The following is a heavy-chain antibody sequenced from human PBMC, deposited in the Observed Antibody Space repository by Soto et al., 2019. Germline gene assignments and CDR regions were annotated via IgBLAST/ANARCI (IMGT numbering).Heavy chain of an antibody. J-gene: IGHJ4*02. V-gene: IGHV3-9*01. D-gene: IGHD6-19*01. Sequence: PGGSLRLSCAASGLTFSSYAMHWVRQAPGKGLEWVSGISWNSGSIGYADSVKGRFTISRDNAKNSLYLQMNSLRAEDTALYYCAKDGGSGWYLYYFDYWGQGTLVTVSS. CDR3: AKDGGSGWYLYYFDY. CDR1: GLTFSSYA. CDR2: ISWNSGSI.